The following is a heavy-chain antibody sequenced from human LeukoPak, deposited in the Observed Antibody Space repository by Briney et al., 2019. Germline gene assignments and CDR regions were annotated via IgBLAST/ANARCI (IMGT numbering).Heavy chain of an antibody. CDR1: GDSISSSSYY. D-gene: IGHD3-9*01. Sequence: SETLSLTCTVSGDSISSSSYYWGWIRQPPGKGLEWIGSIYYSGSTYYNPSLKSRVTISVDTSKNQFSLKLSSVTAADTAVYYCAGTYYDILTGYYKGEFDYWGQGTLVTVSS. CDR2: IYYSGST. J-gene: IGHJ4*02. CDR3: AGTYYDILTGYYKGEFDY. V-gene: IGHV4-39*01.